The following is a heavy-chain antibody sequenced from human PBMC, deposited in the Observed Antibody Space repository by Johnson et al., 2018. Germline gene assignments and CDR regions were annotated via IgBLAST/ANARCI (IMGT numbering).Heavy chain of an antibody. CDR3: AKEVKYYYDSSGFSGDFRH. Sequence: VQLVESGGGLLQPGRSLRLSCAASGFTFSSYAMSWVRQAPGKGLEWVSGISGSGGSTYYADSVKGRFTISRENSKNTLYLQMNSLRAEDTAVYYCAKEVKYYYDSSGFSGDFRHWGQGTLVTVSS. CDR1: GFTFSSYA. V-gene: IGHV3-23*04. D-gene: IGHD3-22*01. J-gene: IGHJ1*01. CDR2: ISGSGGST.